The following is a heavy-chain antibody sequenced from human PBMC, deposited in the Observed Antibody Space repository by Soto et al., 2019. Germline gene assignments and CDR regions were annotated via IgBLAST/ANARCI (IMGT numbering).Heavy chain of an antibody. CDR1: GGTLSRSA. V-gene: IGHV1-69*01. D-gene: IGHD6-13*01. J-gene: IGHJ4*02. CDR2: IIPIFGPA. Sequence: QVQLVQSGAEVKKPGSSVKVSCKASGGTLSRSAISWVRQAPGQGLEWMGGIIPIFGPAIYAQKFRGRVSIIADESTITDYMEMSSLRSEDTAVYYCGTGSSWTKVESWGQGTLVTVSS. CDR3: GTGSSWTKVES.